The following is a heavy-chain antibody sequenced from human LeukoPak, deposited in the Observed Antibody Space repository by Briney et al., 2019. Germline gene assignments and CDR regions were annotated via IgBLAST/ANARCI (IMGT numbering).Heavy chain of an antibody. CDR1: GFTFSSYE. J-gene: IGHJ4*02. CDR3: AGGPQYTGSFLY. V-gene: IGHV3-48*03. Sequence: GGSLRLSCAASGFTFSSYEMAWVRQAPGMGLEWLSYISNSGATIKYADSVIGRFTISRDSAENAVYLQMNSLRADDTAVYYCAGGPQYTGSFLYWGQGTLVAVSS. CDR2: ISNSGATI. D-gene: IGHD1-26*01.